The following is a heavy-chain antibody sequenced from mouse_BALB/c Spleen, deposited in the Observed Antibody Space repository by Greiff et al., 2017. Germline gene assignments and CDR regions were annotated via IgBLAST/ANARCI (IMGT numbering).Heavy chain of an antibody. J-gene: IGHJ4*01. CDR2: ISSGGSYT. CDR1: GFTFSSYA. D-gene: IGHD2-12*01. CDR3: ARGYYYAMDY. V-gene: IGHV5-9-4*01. Sequence: EVHLVESGGGLVKPGGSLKLSCAASGFTFSSYAMSWVRQSPEKRLEWVAEISSGGSYTYYPDTVTGRFTISRDNAKNTLYLEMSSLRSEDTAMYYCARGYYYAMDYWGQGTSVTVSS.